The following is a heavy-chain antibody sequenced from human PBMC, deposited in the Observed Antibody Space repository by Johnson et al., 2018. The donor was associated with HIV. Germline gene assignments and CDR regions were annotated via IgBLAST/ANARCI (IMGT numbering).Heavy chain of an antibody. J-gene: IGHJ3*02. CDR3: ARVTMIVVVMQAFDI. CDR2: VSYDESSK. Sequence: QVQLVESGGGVVHPGRSLRLSCAASGFTFRSYPMNWVRQAPGKGLEWVAFVSYDESSKYYADSVKGRFTISRDNSKNTLYLQMNSLRAEDTAVYYCARVTMIVVVMQAFDIWGQGTMVTVSS. V-gene: IGHV3-30*04. D-gene: IGHD3-22*01. CDR1: GFTFRSYP.